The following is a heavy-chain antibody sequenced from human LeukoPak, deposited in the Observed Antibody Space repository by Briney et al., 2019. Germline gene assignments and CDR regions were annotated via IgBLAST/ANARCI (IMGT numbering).Heavy chain of an antibody. CDR1: GSTFSSHT. CDR3: AKPPKYSMGPVDY. V-gene: IGHV3-48*01. Sequence: PGGSLRLSCAASGSTFSSHTMNWVRQAPGKGLEWVSYISNTGSVIYYADSVKGRFTISRDNSKNTLYLQMNSLRAEDTAVYYCAKPPKYSMGPVDYWGQGTLVTVSS. CDR2: ISNTGSVI. D-gene: IGHD2/OR15-2a*01. J-gene: IGHJ4*02.